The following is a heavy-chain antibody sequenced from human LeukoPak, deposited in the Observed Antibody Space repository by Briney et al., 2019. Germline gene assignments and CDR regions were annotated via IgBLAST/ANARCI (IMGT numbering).Heavy chain of an antibody. J-gene: IGHJ6*03. V-gene: IGHV1-8*01. CDR2: MNPNSGNT. Sequence: GASVKVSCKASGYTFTSYDINWVRQATGQGLEWMGWMNPNSGNTGYAQKFQGRVTMTRNTSISTAYMELSRLRSDDTAVYYCARDYYDILTGYYDYYYMDVWGKGTTVTISS. CDR1: GYTFTSYD. D-gene: IGHD3-9*01. CDR3: ARDYYDILTGYYDYYYMDV.